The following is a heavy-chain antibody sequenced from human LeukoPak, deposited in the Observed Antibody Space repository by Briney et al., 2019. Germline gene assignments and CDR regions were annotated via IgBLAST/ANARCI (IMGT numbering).Heavy chain of an antibody. CDR3: ARVWCSGGSCLVDY. CDR1: GGAISSGDYY. CDR2: IYESAST. V-gene: IGHV4-30-4*01. J-gene: IGHJ4*02. D-gene: IGHD2-15*01. Sequence: TSETLSLTCTVSGGAISSGDYYWSWVRQPRGKGLGWIGYIYESASTYYNPSLKSRVNISVDTSKNQFSLKLSSVTPADTAVYYCARVWCSGGSCLVDYWGQGTLVTVSS.